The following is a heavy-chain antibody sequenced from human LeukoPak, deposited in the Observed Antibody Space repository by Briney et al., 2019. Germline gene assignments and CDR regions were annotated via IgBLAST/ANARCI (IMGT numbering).Heavy chain of an antibody. V-gene: IGHV4-59*01. Sequence: PSETLSLTCTVSGGSISSYHWSWIRQPPGKGLEWIGYIYYSGSTNYNPSLKSRVTISVDTSKNQFSLKLSSVTAADTAVYYCARGRLVVRGITRYNWFDPWGQGTLVTVSS. J-gene: IGHJ5*02. CDR2: IYYSGST. CDR1: GGSISSYH. D-gene: IGHD3-10*01. CDR3: ARGRLVVRGITRYNWFDP.